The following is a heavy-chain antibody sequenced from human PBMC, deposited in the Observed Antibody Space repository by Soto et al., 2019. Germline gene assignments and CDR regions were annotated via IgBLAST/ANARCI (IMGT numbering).Heavy chain of an antibody. CDR2: IYHSGST. J-gene: IGHJ4*02. CDR1: GYSISSGYY. Sequence: SETLSLTCAVSGYSISSGYYWGWIRQPPGKGLEWIGGIYHSGSTYYNPSLKSRVTISVDTSKNQFSLKLSSVTAADTAVYYCARARPYDYVWGSYRTFDYWGQGTLVTVSS. V-gene: IGHV4-38-2*01. CDR3: ARARPYDYVWGSYRTFDY. D-gene: IGHD3-16*02.